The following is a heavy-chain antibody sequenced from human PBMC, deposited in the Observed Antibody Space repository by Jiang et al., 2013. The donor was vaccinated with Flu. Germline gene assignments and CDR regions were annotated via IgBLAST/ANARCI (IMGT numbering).Heavy chain of an antibody. CDR2: IYYKWEH. CDR1: GGSISNQY. Sequence: CTVSGGSISNQYWSWIRQPPGKGLEWIGYIYYKWEHQLNPSLKSRVSILVDSPKNQFSLILSSVTAADTAVYYCARQLAEVATIGQTDAFDVWGQGTMVTVSS. V-gene: IGHV4-59*08. J-gene: IGHJ3*01. D-gene: IGHD5-24*01. CDR3: ARQLAEVATIGQTDAFDV.